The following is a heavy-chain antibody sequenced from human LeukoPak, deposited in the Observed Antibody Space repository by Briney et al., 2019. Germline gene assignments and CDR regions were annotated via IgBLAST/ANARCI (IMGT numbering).Heavy chain of an antibody. CDR1: GGSISSYY. CDR2: IYYSGST. Sequence: PSETLSLTCTVSGGSISSYYWSWIRQPPGKGLEWIGYIYYSGSTNYNPSLKSRVTISVDTCKNQFSLKLSSVTAADTAVYYCARSIIHPDYWGQGTLVTVSS. CDR3: ARSIIHPDY. V-gene: IGHV4-59*01. J-gene: IGHJ4*02.